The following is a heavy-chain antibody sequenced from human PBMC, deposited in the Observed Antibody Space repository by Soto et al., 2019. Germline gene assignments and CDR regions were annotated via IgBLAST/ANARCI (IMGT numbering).Heavy chain of an antibody. CDR3: ARGKEQQLVRSAWFDP. D-gene: IGHD6-13*01. CDR2: IYYSGST. V-gene: IGHV4-31*03. Sequence: QVQLQESGPGLVKPSQTLSLTCTVSGGSISSGGYYWSWIRQHPGKGLEWIGYIYYSGSTYYNPSLKSRVTISVDTSKNQCSLKLSSVTAADTAVYYCARGKEQQLVRSAWFDPWGQGTLVTVSS. J-gene: IGHJ5*02. CDR1: GGSISSGGYY.